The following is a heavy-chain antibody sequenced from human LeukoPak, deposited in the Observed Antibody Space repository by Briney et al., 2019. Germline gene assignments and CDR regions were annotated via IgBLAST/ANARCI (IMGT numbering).Heavy chain of an antibody. Sequence: PSETLSLTCTVSGGSISSYYWSWIRQPPGKGLEGIGYIYYSGSTNYNPSLKSRVTISVDTSKNQFSLKLSSVTPADTAVYYCARRNERGYSYGYRAGYFDLWGRGTLVTVSS. CDR3: ARRNERGYSYGYRAGYFDL. V-gene: IGHV4-59*01. CDR2: IYYSGST. D-gene: IGHD5-18*01. CDR1: GGSISSYY. J-gene: IGHJ2*01.